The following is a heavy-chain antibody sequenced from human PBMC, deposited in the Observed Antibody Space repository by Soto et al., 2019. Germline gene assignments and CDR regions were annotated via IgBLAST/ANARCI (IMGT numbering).Heavy chain of an antibody. V-gene: IGHV1-18*01. J-gene: IGHJ3*02. CDR2: ISAYNGNT. CDR1: GYTFTSYG. D-gene: IGHD2-2*01. CDR3: ARILGYCSSTSCRPSPFDI. Sequence: ASVKVSCKASGYTFTSYGISWVRQAPGQGLEWMGWISAYNGNTNYAQKLQGRVTMTTDTSTSTAYMELRSLRSDDTAVYYCARILGYCSSTSCRPSPFDIWGQGTMVTVSS.